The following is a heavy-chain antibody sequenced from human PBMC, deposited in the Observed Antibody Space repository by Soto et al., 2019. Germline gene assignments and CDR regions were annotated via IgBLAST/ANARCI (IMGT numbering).Heavy chain of an antibody. CDR3: AEGDYGDAFDI. CDR2: ISYDGSNK. CDR1: GFTFSSYG. V-gene: IGHV3-30*18. D-gene: IGHD4-17*01. J-gene: IGHJ3*02. Sequence: ESGGGVVQPGRSLRLSCAASGFTFSSYGMHWVRQAPGKGLEWVAVISYDGSNKYYADSVKGRFTISRDNSKNTLYLQVNSLRAEDTAVYYCAEGDYGDAFDIWGQGTMVTVSS.